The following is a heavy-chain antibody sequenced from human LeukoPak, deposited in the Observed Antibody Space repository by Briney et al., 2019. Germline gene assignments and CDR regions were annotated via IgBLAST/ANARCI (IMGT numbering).Heavy chain of an antibody. CDR2: ISGSGGST. Sequence: GGSLRLSCAASGFTFSSYAMSWVRQAPGKGLEWVSAISGSGGSTYYADSVKGRFTISRDNSKNTLYLQMNSLRAEDTAVYYCANDLNYDILTDYFDYWGQGTLVTVSS. D-gene: IGHD3-9*01. J-gene: IGHJ4*02. CDR1: GFTFSSYA. V-gene: IGHV3-23*01. CDR3: ANDLNYDILTDYFDY.